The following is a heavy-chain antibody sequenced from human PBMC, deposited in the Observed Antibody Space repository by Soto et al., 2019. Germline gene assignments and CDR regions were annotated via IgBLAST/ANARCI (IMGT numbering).Heavy chain of an antibody. CDR3: TTEGDYYDILTGYYNYYFDY. Sequence: GGSLRLSCAASGFTISNAWMSWVRQAPGKGLEWVGRIKSKTDGGTTDYAAPVKGRFTISRDDSKNTLYLQMNSLKTEDTAVYYCTTEGDYYDILTGYYNYYFDYWGHGTLVTVSS. CDR1: GFTISNAW. D-gene: IGHD3-9*01. V-gene: IGHV3-15*01. CDR2: IKSKTDGGTT. J-gene: IGHJ4*01.